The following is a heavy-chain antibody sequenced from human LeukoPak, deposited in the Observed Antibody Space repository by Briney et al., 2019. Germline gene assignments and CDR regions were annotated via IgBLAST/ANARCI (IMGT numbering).Heavy chain of an antibody. CDR2: ISGSGGST. Sequence: GGSLRLSCAASGFTFSSYAMSWVRQAPVKGLEWVSAISGSGGSTYYADSVKGRFTISRDNSKNTVNLQLNNLRVEDTATYYCAKTFCSSTNCYPSSFDSWGQGSLVTVSS. D-gene: IGHD2-2*01. J-gene: IGHJ5*01. CDR1: GFTFSSYA. V-gene: IGHV3-23*01. CDR3: AKTFCSSTNCYPSSFDS.